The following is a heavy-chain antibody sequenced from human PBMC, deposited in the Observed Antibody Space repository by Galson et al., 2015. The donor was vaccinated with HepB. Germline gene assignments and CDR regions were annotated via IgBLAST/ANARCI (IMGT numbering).Heavy chain of an antibody. D-gene: IGHD2-8*02. Sequence: SLRLSCAASGFTFSSYAMTWVRQAPGMGLEWVGRIKSKTDVETTDYAAPVKGRFTISRDDSKNRLYLQMNSLKTEDTAVYYCTTDVYYSTYWSWLDPWGQGTLVTVSS. CDR3: TTDVYYSTYWSWLDP. V-gene: IGHV3-15*01. CDR1: GFTFSSYA. CDR2: IKSKTDVETT. J-gene: IGHJ5*02.